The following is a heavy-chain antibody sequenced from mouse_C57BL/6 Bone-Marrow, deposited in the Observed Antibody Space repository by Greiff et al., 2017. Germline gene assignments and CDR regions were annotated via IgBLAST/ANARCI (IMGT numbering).Heavy chain of an antibody. J-gene: IGHJ4*01. CDR3: AREENAMDY. CDR2: ISDGGSYT. V-gene: IGHV5-4*01. Sequence: EVHLVESGGGLVKPGGSLKLSCAASGFTFSSYAMSWVRQTPEKRLEWIATISDGGSYTYYPDNVKGRFTISRDNAKNNLYLQMSHLKSEDTARYYCAREENAMDYWGQGTSVTVSS. CDR1: GFTFSSYA.